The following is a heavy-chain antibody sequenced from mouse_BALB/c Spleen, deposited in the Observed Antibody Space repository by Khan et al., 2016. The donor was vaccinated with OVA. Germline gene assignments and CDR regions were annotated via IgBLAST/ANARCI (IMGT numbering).Heavy chain of an antibody. D-gene: IGHD1-1*01. CDR2: ISYSGRT. CDR1: GYSITSDSA. V-gene: IGHV3-2*02. CDR3: ASSLTITTGGATDFDY. J-gene: IGHJ2*01. Sequence: EVQLQESGPGLVRPSQSLSLTCTVTGYSITSDSAWTWIRQFPENKLEWMGYISYSGRTSYNPSLNSRISITRDTSKNQFFLQLNSVTTEETATYYCASSLTITTGGATDFDYWAQGPTLTVSS.